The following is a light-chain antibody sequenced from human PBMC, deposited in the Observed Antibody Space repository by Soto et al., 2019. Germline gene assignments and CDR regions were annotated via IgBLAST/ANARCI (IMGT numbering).Light chain of an antibody. CDR2: DAS. J-gene: IGKJ2*01. CDR1: QSISTW. Sequence: DIQMTQSPSTLSASVGDRVTVTCRASQSISTWLAWYQQKPGKAPKLLIYDASSLESGVPSRFSGSGSGTEFTLTISSLQPDDFATYFCQHYNSSPYTFGQGTKLEIK. V-gene: IGKV1-5*01. CDR3: QHYNSSPYT.